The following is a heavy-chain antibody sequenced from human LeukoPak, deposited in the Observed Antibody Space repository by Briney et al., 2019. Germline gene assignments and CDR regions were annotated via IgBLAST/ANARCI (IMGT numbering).Heavy chain of an antibody. CDR1: GFTFSSYV. CDR3: AKREEMTTRGTYYGYYFDY. J-gene: IGHJ4*02. V-gene: IGHV3-23*01. Sequence: PGGSLRLSCAASGFTFSSYVMSWVRQVPGKGLEWVSAISGSGGSTYYADSVKGRFTISRDNSKNTLYVQTNSLRAEDTAVYYCAKREEMTTRGTYYGYYFDYWGQGTLVTVSS. D-gene: IGHD5-24*01. CDR2: ISGSGGST.